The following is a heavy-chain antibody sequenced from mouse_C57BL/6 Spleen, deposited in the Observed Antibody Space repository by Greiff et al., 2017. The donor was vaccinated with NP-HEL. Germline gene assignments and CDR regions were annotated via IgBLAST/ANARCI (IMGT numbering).Heavy chain of an antibody. Sequence: EVQGVESGGDLVKPGGSLKLSCAASGFTFSSYGMSWVRQTPDKRLEWVATISRGGSYTYYPDSVKGRFTISRDNAKNTLYLQMSSLKSEDTAMYYCARLDYDSWFAYWGQGTLVTVSA. V-gene: IGHV5-6*01. CDR2: ISRGGSYT. J-gene: IGHJ3*01. CDR1: GFTFSSYG. CDR3: ARLDYDSWFAY. D-gene: IGHD2-4*01.